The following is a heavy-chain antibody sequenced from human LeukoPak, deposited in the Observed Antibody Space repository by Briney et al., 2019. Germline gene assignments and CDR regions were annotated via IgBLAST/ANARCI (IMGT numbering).Heavy chain of an antibody. CDR2: IYYSGST. CDR3: ATARERRPSGRLDY. Sequence: PSETLSLTCTVSGGSISSGGYYWSWIRQHPGKGLEWIGYIYYSGSTYYNPSLKSRVTISVDTSKNQFSLKLSSVTAADTAVYYCATARERRPSGRLDYWGQGTLVTASS. CDR1: GGSISSGGYY. V-gene: IGHV4-31*03. J-gene: IGHJ4*02.